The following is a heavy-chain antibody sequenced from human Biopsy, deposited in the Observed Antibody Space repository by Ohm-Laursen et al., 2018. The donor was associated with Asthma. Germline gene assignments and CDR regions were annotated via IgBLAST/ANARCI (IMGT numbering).Heavy chain of an antibody. V-gene: IGHV3-66*02. CDR1: GFAVSRDH. Sequence: SLRLSCAASGFAVSRDHMFWVRQAPGKGLEWVSVIYSGGTSHTADSVRGRFTISRDYSKNTLFLQMSSLRPEDTAVYYCARGGLHYYEYYGMDVWGQGTTVTVSS. D-gene: IGHD2-21*02. J-gene: IGHJ6*02. CDR2: IYSGGTS. CDR3: ARGGLHYYEYYGMDV.